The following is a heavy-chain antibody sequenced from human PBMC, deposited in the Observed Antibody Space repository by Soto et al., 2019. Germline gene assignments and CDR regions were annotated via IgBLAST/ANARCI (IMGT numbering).Heavy chain of an antibody. D-gene: IGHD6-13*01. Sequence: LRLSCAASGFTFSSFAMHWVRQAPGKGLEWVSAISYDGSHKYYADSVKGRFTISRDNSKNTLYLQMNSLRPEDRAVYYCARDRRQQLVPLGYWGQGTLVTVSS. CDR3: ARDRRQQLVPLGY. J-gene: IGHJ4*02. CDR2: ISYDGSHK. CDR1: GFTFSSFA. V-gene: IGHV3-30-3*01.